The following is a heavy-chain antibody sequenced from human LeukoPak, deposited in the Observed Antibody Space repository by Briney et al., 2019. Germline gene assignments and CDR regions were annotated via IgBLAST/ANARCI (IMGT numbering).Heavy chain of an antibody. Sequence: ASVKVSCKASGYTFIGYYIHWVRQVPGQGLEWMGWINPNSGDTNYAQKFQGGVTMTRDTSITTVYMELSSLRSDDTAVYYCARGFNYYDSSGYHDWGEGTLVTVSS. V-gene: IGHV1-2*02. CDR1: GYTFIGYY. CDR2: INPNSGDT. D-gene: IGHD3-22*01. J-gene: IGHJ4*02. CDR3: ARGFNYYDSSGYHD.